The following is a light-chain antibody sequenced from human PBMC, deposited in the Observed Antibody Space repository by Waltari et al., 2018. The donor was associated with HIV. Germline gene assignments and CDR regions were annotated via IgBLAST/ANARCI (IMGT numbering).Light chain of an antibody. CDR1: SRSLNDDQH. V-gene: IGLV2-11*01. J-gene: IGLJ2*01. Sequence: SALPQPRSVSGSPGPPVTISCTASSRSLNDDQHVSWSQHHAGKAPKLIIFSVNPRSCGVPVRFAGSQSCSPPCLSISGRQAEDEGHYCCCSDGGTYLFWSVGGGTQLTVL. CDR3: CSDGGTYLFWS. CDR2: SVN.